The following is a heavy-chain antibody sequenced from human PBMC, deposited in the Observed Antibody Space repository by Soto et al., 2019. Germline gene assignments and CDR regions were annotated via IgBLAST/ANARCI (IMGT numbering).Heavy chain of an antibody. D-gene: IGHD6-19*01. CDR1: GFTFSSYA. Sequence: GGSLRLSCAASGFTFSSYAMSWVRQAPGKGLERVSTISGSGGTTYYADSVKGRFTIPKDNSKNTLYLQMNSLRAEDTAVYYGARGRIAMSGSDYWGQGTLVAVAS. CDR3: ARGRIAMSGSDY. V-gene: IGHV3-23*01. J-gene: IGHJ4*02. CDR2: ISGSGGTT.